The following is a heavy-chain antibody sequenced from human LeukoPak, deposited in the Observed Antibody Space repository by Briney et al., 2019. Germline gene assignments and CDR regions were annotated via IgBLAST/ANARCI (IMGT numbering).Heavy chain of an antibody. Sequence: GGSLRLSCAASGFTFSSYAMSWLRQAPGKGLEWVSAISGSGGSTYYADSVKGRFTISRDNSKNTLYLQMNSLRAEDTAVYYCAKDQSEYYDFWSGYWNYYYGMDVWGQGTTVTVSS. D-gene: IGHD3-3*01. CDR2: ISGSGGST. CDR1: GFTFSSYA. CDR3: AKDQSEYYDFWSGYWNYYYGMDV. J-gene: IGHJ6*02. V-gene: IGHV3-23*01.